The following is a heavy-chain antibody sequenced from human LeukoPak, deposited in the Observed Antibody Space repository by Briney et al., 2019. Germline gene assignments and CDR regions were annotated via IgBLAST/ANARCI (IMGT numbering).Heavy chain of an antibody. V-gene: IGHV3-21*01. J-gene: IGHJ4*02. CDR2: ISSSSSYI. Sequence: GGSLRLSCAASGFTFSSYSMNWFRQAPGRGLEWVSSISSSSSYIYYADSVKGRFTISRDNAKNSLYLQMNSLRAEDTAVYYCARDRIGYLFDYWGQGTLVTVSS. CDR1: GFTFSSYS. CDR3: ARDRIGYLFDY. D-gene: IGHD1-26*01.